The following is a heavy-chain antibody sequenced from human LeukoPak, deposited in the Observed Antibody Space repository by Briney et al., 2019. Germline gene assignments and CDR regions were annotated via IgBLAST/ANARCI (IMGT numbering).Heavy chain of an antibody. CDR3: ARIRTGEDYYYMDV. CDR2: IYASGST. CDR1: GGSISSYY. V-gene: IGHV4-4*07. D-gene: IGHD7-27*01. Sequence: SETLSLTCTVSGGSISSYYWSWIRQPAGKGLEWIGRIYASGSTNYNPSLNSRVTMSVDASKNQFSLKLSSVTAADTAVYYCARIRTGEDYYYMDVWGKGTTVTVSS. J-gene: IGHJ6*03.